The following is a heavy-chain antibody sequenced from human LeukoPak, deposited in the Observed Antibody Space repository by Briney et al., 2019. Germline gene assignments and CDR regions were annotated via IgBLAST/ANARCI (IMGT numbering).Heavy chain of an antibody. Sequence: GRSLRLSCAASGFTFSSYGMHWVRQAPGKGLEWVAVISYDGSNKYYADSVKGRFAISRDNSKNTLYLQMNSLRAEDTAVYYCARDAYSSGWTFDYWGQGTLVTVSS. J-gene: IGHJ4*02. V-gene: IGHV3-30*03. CDR3: ARDAYSSGWTFDY. CDR2: ISYDGSNK. D-gene: IGHD6-19*01. CDR1: GFTFSSYG.